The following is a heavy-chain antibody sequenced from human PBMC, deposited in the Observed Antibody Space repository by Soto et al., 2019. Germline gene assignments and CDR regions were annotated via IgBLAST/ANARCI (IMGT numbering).Heavy chain of an antibody. CDR1: GGTFKNYA. Sequence: SVMVSCKVSGGTFKNYAISWVRQAPGQGLEWVGGILPVFDELHYAPKLQGRVTITADEVTSTAHLELGSLTSEDTAVYFCARASDTSGYHYWGQGNLLTVSS. D-gene: IGHD3-22*01. V-gene: IGHV1-69*13. CDR2: ILPVFDEL. CDR3: ARASDTSGYHY. J-gene: IGHJ4*02.